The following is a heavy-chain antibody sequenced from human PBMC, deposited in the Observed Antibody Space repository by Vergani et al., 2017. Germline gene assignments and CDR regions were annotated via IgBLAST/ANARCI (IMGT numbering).Heavy chain of an antibody. CDR3: ARFVVAADYFDY. Sequence: QLQLQESGSGLVKPSQTLFLTCAVSGGSISSGGYSWSWIRQPPGKGLEWIGYIYHSGSTYYNPSLRSRVTISVDRSKNQFSLKLSSVTAADTAVYYCARFVVAADYFDYWGQGTLVTVSS. J-gene: IGHJ4*02. CDR1: GGSISSGGYS. CDR2: IYHSGST. D-gene: IGHD2-15*01. V-gene: IGHV4-30-2*01.